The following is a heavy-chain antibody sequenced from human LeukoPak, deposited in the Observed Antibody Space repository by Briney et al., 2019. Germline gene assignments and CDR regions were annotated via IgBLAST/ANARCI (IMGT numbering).Heavy chain of an antibody. CDR2: ISSSGSTI. CDR3: AELGITMIGGV. D-gene: IGHD3-10*02. J-gene: IGHJ6*04. Sequence: GGSLRLSCAASGFTFSSYLMVWVRQGPGKGLEWVSYISSSGSTIYYADSVKGRFTISRDNAKNSLYLQMNSLRAEDTAVYYCAELGITMIGGVWGKGTTVTISS. CDR1: GFTFSSYL. V-gene: IGHV3-48*03.